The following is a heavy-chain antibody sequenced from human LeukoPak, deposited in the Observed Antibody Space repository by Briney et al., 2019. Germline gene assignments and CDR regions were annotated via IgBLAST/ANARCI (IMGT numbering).Heavy chain of an antibody. Sequence: GGSLRLSCAASGFTFSIYAMSCVRQAPGKGLQWVSSITSRGESTWYVDSVKGRFTITRDNSENTLYLQMHSLRAEDTAVYYCARDRPNYYGSDGHYYRRDGDYWGRGTLVSVSS. CDR1: GFTFSIYA. D-gene: IGHD3-22*01. CDR2: ITSRGEST. V-gene: IGHV3-23*01. J-gene: IGHJ4*02. CDR3: ARDRPNYYGSDGHYYRRDGDY.